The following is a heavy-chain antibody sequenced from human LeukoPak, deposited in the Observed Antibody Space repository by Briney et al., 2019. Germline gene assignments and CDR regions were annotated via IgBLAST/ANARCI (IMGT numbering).Heavy chain of an antibody. Sequence: GGSLRLSCAASGFTFTTYAMTWVPQAPGKGRECVSSTSGSGRNKYYADSVKGRFTISRDNSKNTLYLQMNSLRAEDTAIYYCAKDPGANSYGSFDNWGQGTLVTVSS. CDR1: GFTFTTYA. V-gene: IGHV3-23*01. D-gene: IGHD4/OR15-4a*01. CDR3: AKDPGANSYGSFDN. J-gene: IGHJ4*02. CDR2: TSGSGRNK.